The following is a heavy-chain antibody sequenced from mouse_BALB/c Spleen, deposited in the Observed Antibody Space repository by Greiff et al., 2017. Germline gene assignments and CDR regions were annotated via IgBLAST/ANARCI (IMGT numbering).Heavy chain of an antibody. V-gene: IGHV5-6-5*01. Sequence: DVMLVESGGGLVKPGGSLKLSCAASGFTFSSYAMSWVRQTPEKRLEWVASISSGGSTYYPDSVKGRFTISRDNARNILYLQMSSLRSEDTAMYYCARGLLWENSDYWGQGTTLTVSS. D-gene: IGHD2-1*01. CDR2: ISSGGST. J-gene: IGHJ2*01. CDR1: GFTFSSYA. CDR3: ARGLLWENSDY.